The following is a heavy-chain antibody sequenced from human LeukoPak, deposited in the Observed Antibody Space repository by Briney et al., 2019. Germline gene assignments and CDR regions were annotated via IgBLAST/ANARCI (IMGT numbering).Heavy chain of an antibody. CDR2: ISYDGSIT. D-gene: IGHD6-19*01. CDR1: GFTFSSHA. V-gene: IGHV3-30*04. J-gene: IGHJ6*02. CDR3: AIDAAGWGGHGLDV. Sequence: GGSLRLSCAASGFTFSSHAMHWVRQAPGKGLEWVASISYDGSITSHADSVKGRFTISRDNSKNSLYLQMNSLKTEDTAMYYCAIDAAGWGGHGLDVWGQGTTVTVS.